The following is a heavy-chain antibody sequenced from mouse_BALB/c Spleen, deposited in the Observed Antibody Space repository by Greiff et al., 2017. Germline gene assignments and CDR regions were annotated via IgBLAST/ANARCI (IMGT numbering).Heavy chain of an antibody. J-gene: IGHJ2*01. CDR2: ISYSGST. CDR1: GYSITSDYA. CDR3: ARYYYGSRYYFDY. D-gene: IGHD1-1*01. V-gene: IGHV3-2*02. Sequence: EVKLQESGPGLVKPSQSLSLTCTVTGYSITSDYAWNWIRQSPGNKLEWMGYISYSGSTSYNPSLKSRISITRDTSKNQFFLQLNSVTTEDTATYYCARYYYGSRYYFDYWGQGTTLTVSS.